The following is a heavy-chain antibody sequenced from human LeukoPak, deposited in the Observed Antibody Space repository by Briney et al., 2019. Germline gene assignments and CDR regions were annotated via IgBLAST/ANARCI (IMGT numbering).Heavy chain of an antibody. D-gene: IGHD6-25*01. CDR3: ARVRPRLGYYFDY. CDR2: IYSGGST. J-gene: IGHJ4*02. CDR1: GFTVSSNY. Sequence: PGGSLRLSCAASGFTVSSNYMSWVRQAPGKGLEWVSVIYSGGSTYYADSVKGRFTISRDNSKNTLYLQMNSLRAEDTAVYYCARVRPRLGYYFDYWGQGTLVTVSS. V-gene: IGHV3-53*01.